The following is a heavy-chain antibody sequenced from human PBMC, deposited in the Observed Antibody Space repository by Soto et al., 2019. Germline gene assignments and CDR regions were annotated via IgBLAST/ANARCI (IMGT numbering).Heavy chain of an antibody. CDR2: IYHGGTT. V-gene: IGHV4-38-2*02. Sequence: SETLSLTCTVSVYSISSGSYWAWIRQPPGKGPEWIASIYHGGTTFYNPSLKSRITISVDTSKNQFSLKLTSVTAADTAVYYCARVHVMVVAGSTFDYWGHGTLVT. CDR3: ARVHVMVVAGSTFDY. D-gene: IGHD6-19*01. J-gene: IGHJ4*01. CDR1: VYSISSGSY.